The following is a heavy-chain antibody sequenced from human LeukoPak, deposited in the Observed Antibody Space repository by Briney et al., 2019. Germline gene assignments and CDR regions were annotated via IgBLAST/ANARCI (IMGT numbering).Heavy chain of an antibody. Sequence: GASVRVSCKASGYTFTNYYMHWVRQAPGHGLERMGWINPNRGDTNYAQKFQGRVTMTRDTSISTAFMELTRLTSDDTAVYYCTRDLLGFATTPLSDWGQGTLVTVSS. D-gene: IGHD4-17*01. J-gene: IGHJ4*02. CDR2: INPNRGDT. V-gene: IGHV1-2*02. CDR1: GYTFTNYY. CDR3: TRDLLGFATTPLSD.